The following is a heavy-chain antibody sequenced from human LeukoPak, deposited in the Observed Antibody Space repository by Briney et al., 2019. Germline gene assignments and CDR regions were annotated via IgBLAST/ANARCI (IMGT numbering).Heavy chain of an antibody. V-gene: IGHV4-61*02. J-gene: IGHJ4*02. CDR3: ARAGGHPSRYYLDY. Sequence: PSETLSLTCTVSGGSISSGSYYWSWIRQPAGKGLEWIGRIYTSGSTNYNPSLKSRVTISVDTSKNQFSLKLSSVTAADTAVYYCARAGGHPSRYYLDYWGQGTLVTVSS. CDR1: GGSISSGSYY. CDR2: IYTSGST. D-gene: IGHD3-16*01.